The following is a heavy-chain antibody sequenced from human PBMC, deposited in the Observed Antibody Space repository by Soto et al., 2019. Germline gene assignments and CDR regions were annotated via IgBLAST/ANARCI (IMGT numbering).Heavy chain of an antibody. D-gene: IGHD1-7*01. CDR3: AAGITGTN. J-gene: IGHJ4*02. CDR1: GFTFSSYA. V-gene: IGHV3-30-3*01. CDR2: ISYDGSNK. Sequence: GGSLRLSCAASGFTFSSYAMHWVRQAPGKGLEWVAVISYDGSNKYYADSVKGRFTISRDNSKNTLYLQMNSLRAEDTAVYYCAAGITGTNWGQGTLVTVSS.